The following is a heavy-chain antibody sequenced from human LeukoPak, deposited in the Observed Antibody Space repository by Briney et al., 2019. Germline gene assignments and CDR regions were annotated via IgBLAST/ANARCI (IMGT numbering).Heavy chain of an antibody. CDR2: INPNSGGT. J-gene: IGHJ4*02. Sequence: ASVKVSCKASGYTFTGYYMHWVRQAPGQGLEWMGWINPNSGGTNYVQRLQGRVTMTTDTSTSTAYMELRSLRSDDTAVYYCAREREETYGSGSYTFDHWGQGTLVTVSS. CDR3: AREREETYGSGSYTFDH. V-gene: IGHV1-2*02. CDR1: GYTFTGYY. D-gene: IGHD3-10*01.